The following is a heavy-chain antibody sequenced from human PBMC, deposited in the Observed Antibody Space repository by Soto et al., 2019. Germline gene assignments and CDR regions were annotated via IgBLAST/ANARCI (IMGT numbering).Heavy chain of an antibody. D-gene: IGHD3-22*01. CDR2: IYYSGST. J-gene: IGHJ6*02. V-gene: IGHV4-39*01. CDR1: GGSISSSSYY. Sequence: SETLSVTCTVSGGSISSSSYYWGWIRQPPGRGLEWIGSIYYSGSTYYNPSLKSRVTISVDTSTSQFSLKLSSVTAADTAVYKCVRRLYYESNGYECDGMDVWGQGTTVTVSS. CDR3: VRRLYYESNGYECDGMDV.